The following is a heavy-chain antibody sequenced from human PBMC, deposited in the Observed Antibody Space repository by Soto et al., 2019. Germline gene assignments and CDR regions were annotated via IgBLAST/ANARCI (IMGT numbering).Heavy chain of an antibody. V-gene: IGHV1-18*01. J-gene: IGHJ4*02. CDR3: ARGRYGAY. CDR2: ISAHNGNT. CDR1: GYAFTTYG. Sequence: QVHLVQSGAEVKKPGASVKVSCKGSGYAFTTYGITWVRQAPGQGLVWMGWISAHNGNTNYAQKLQGRVTVTRDTSTSTAYMELRSLRSDDAAVYYCARGRYGAYWGQGALGTVSS. D-gene: IGHD3-10*01.